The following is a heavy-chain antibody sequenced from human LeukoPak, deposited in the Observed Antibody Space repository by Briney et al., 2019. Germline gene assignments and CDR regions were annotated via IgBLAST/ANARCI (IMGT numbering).Heavy chain of an antibody. CDR1: GFTFSSYG. V-gene: IGHV3-33*01. Sequence: GGSLRLSCEASGFTFSSYGMHWVRQAPGKGLERVAGIWNDGNDKYYADSVKGRFIISRDNSKNTLYLQMNSLRAEDTAVYYCARDNSGSFSFVDYWGQGTLVTVSS. CDR3: ARDNSGSFSFVDY. CDR2: IWNDGNDK. D-gene: IGHD3-10*01. J-gene: IGHJ4*02.